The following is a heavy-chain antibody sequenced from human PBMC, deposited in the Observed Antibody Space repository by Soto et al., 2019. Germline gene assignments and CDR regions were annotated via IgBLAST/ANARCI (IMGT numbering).Heavy chain of an antibody. D-gene: IGHD3-22*01. CDR1: GFTFSSYA. CDR3: AKVRSSGYGYYFDY. CDR2: ISGSGGST. Sequence: GGSLRLSCAASGFTFSSYAMSWVRQAPGKGLEWVSAISGSGGSTYYADSVKGRFTISRDNSKNTLYLQMNSLRAEDTAVYYCAKVRSSGYGYYFDYWGQGILVTVPQ. V-gene: IGHV3-23*01. J-gene: IGHJ4*02.